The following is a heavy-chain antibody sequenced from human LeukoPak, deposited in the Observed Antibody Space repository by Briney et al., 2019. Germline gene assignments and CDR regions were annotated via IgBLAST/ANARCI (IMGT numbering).Heavy chain of an antibody. CDR3: ARDLGSSWYSGNWFDP. D-gene: IGHD6-13*01. CDR2: FYTSRST. Sequence: SETLSLTCTVSGGSISSRSYYWNWIRQPAGKGLEWIGRFYTSRSTNYNPSLKSRVTISVDTSKNQFSLKLSSVTAADTAVYYCARDLGSSWYSGNWFDPWGQGTLVTASS. J-gene: IGHJ5*02. CDR1: GGSISSRSYY. V-gene: IGHV4-61*02.